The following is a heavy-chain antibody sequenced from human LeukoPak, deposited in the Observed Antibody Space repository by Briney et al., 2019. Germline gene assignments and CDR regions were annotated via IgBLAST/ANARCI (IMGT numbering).Heavy chain of an antibody. CDR1: GYTLTELS. CDR2: FDPEDGET. J-gene: IGHJ6*02. CDR3: ATATTIAVARYYGMDV. Sequence: ASVKVSCKVSGYTLTELSMRWVRQAPGKGLEWMGGFDPEDGETIYAQKFQGRVTMTEDTSTDTAYMELSSLRSEDTAVYYCATATTIAVARYYGMDVWGQGTTVTVSS. V-gene: IGHV1-24*01. D-gene: IGHD6-19*01.